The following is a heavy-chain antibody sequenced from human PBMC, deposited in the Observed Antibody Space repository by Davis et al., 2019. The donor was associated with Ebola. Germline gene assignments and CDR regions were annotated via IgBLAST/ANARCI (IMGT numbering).Heavy chain of an antibody. J-gene: IGHJ5*02. CDR3: ARALGYCRFDP. CDR2: INHSGST. CDR1: GGSLSGYF. V-gene: IGHV4-34*01. Sequence: SETLSLTCAVSGGSLSGYFWNWIRQTPGKGLEWIGEINHSGSTNYNPSLKSRVTISVDTSKNQFSLKLSSVTAADTAVYYCARALGYCRFDPWGQGTLVTVSS. D-gene: IGHD2-15*01.